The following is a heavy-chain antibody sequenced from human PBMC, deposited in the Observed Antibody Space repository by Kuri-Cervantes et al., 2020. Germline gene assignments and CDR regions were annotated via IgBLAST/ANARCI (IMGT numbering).Heavy chain of an antibody. D-gene: IGHD3-3*01. CDR1: GDSISTFH. Sequence: SETLSLTCTVSGDSISTFHCSWIRQPPGKGLEWIGRIYTSGSTNYNPSLKSRVTMSVDTSKNQFSLKLSSVTAADTAVYYCARGYDFWSGYSLDYWGQGTLVTVSS. CDR2: IYTSGST. CDR3: ARGYDFWSGYSLDY. J-gene: IGHJ4*02. V-gene: IGHV4-4*07.